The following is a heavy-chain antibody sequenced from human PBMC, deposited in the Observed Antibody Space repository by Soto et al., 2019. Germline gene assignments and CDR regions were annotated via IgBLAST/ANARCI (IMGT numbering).Heavy chain of an antibody. CDR2: INAGNGNT. V-gene: IGHV1-3*01. Sequence: QVQLVQSGAEVKKPGASVKVSCKASGYTFSSYAMHWVRQAPGQRLEWMGWINAGNGNTKYSQKFQGRVTITRDTSASTAYMELSSLRSEDTAVYYCARGPGGPDGPGDYWGQGTLVTVSS. J-gene: IGHJ4*02. D-gene: IGHD2-15*01. CDR3: ARGPGGPDGPGDY. CDR1: GYTFSSYA.